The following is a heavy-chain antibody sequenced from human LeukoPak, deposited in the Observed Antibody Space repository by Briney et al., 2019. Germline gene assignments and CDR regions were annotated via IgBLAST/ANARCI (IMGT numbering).Heavy chain of an antibody. J-gene: IGHJ4*02. V-gene: IGHV6-1*01. CDR2: TYYRSKRFN. D-gene: IGHD1-1*01. CDR1: GDSVSRNSAS. Sequence: SQTLSLTCDISGDSVSRNSASWNWIRQSPSRGLEWLGRTYYRSKRFNDYGLSVKGRITIYPDTSKNQLSLQLNSVTPEDTAVYYCARGTGTISDFDYWGQGTLVTVSS. CDR3: ARGTGTISDFDY.